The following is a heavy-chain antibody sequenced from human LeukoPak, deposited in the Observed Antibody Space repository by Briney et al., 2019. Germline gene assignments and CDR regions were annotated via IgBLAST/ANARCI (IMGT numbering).Heavy chain of an antibody. CDR1: GFTFSSYG. J-gene: IGHJ3*02. CDR3: ARDSGYNSSWYDAFDI. CDR2: ISAGGDT. V-gene: IGHV3-23*01. D-gene: IGHD6-13*01. Sequence: GGTLRLSCAASGFTFSSYGMSWVRQAPGKGLEWVSTISAGGDTYYADSVKGRFTISRDNSKSTLYLHMNSLRAEDTALYYCARDSGYNSSWYDAFDIWGQGTMVTVSS.